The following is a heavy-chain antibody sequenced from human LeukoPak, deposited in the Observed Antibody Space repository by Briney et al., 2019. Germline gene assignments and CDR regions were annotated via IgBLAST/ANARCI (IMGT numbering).Heavy chain of an antibody. V-gene: IGHV4-61*02. D-gene: IGHD5-24*01. CDR3: ARGKGDVDL. CDR2: IYTSGST. CDR1: GGSISSGSYY. Sequence: PSETLSLTRTVSGGSISSGSYYWSWIRQPAGKGLEWIGRIYTSGSTNYNPSLKSRVTISVDTSKNQFSLKLSSVTAADTAVYYCARGKGDVDLWGQGTLVTVSS. J-gene: IGHJ5*02.